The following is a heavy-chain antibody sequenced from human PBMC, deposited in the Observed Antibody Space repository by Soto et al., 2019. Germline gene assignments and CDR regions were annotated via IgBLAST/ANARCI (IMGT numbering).Heavy chain of an antibody. J-gene: IGHJ5*02. CDR2: IYYSGST. CDR3: ARGSGGYDYRWFDP. Sequence: QVQLQESGPGLVKPSETLSLTCTVSGGSISSYYWSWIRQPPGKGLEWIGYIYYSGSTNYNPSLKSLVTISVDTSKNQFALKLSSVTAADTAVYYGARGSGGYDYRWFDPWGQGTLVTVSS. V-gene: IGHV4-59*01. CDR1: GGSISSYY. D-gene: IGHD5-12*01.